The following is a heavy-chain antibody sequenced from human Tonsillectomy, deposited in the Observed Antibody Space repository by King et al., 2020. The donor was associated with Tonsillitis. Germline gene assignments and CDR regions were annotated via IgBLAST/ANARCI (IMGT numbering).Heavy chain of an antibody. CDR1: GFKFNDAW. CDR3: GWVVSGYYVHHY. V-gene: IGHV3-15*01. Sequence: VQLVEAGGGLVKPGESLRLSWAGSGFKFNDAWMTWVRQAPGGGLEWVGRIKSKTSGGTTDYAAPVKGRLTISRDDSKNTLYLQMCSLKTEDTAVYYGGWVVSGYYVHHYWGQGTLGTVSS. CDR2: IKSKTSGGTT. J-gene: IGHJ4*02. D-gene: IGHD3-22*01.